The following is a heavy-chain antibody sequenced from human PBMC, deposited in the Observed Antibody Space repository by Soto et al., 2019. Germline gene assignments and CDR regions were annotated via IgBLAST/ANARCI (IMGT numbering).Heavy chain of an antibody. J-gene: IGHJ6*02. CDR1: GYTFTSYG. CDR2: ISAYNGNT. D-gene: IGHD5-12*01. V-gene: IGHV1-18*01. Sequence: ASVKVSCKASGYTFTSYGISWVRQAPGQGLEWMGWISAYNGNTNYAQKLQGRVTMTTDTSTSTAYMELSSLRSEDTAVYYCASPPIVATIVNYYYGMDVWGQGTTVTVS. CDR3: ASPPIVATIVNYYYGMDV.